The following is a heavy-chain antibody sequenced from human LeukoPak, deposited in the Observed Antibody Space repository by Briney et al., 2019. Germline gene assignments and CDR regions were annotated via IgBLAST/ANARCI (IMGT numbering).Heavy chain of an antibody. J-gene: IGHJ4*02. CDR1: GYTFTSYY. V-gene: IGHV1-2*02. Sequence: ASVKVSCKASGYTFTSYYMHWVRQAPGQGLEWMGWINPNSGGTNYAQKFQGRVTMTRDTSTSTAYMELSRLRSDDTAVYYCARDQGGQQIGYYDFWSGYWYYWGQGTLVTVSS. D-gene: IGHD3-3*01. CDR2: INPNSGGT. CDR3: ARDQGGQQIGYYDFWSGYWYY.